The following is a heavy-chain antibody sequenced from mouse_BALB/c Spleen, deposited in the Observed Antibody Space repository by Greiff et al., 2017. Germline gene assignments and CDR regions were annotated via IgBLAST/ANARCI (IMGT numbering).Heavy chain of an antibody. CDR2: INPNNGGT. D-gene: IGHD1-1*01. J-gene: IGHJ4*01. CDR3: ARKDITSYAMDY. Sequence: EVQLQQSGPELVKPGASVKIPCKASGYTFTDYNMDWVKQSHGKSLEWIGDINPNNGGTIYNQKFKGKATLTVDKSSSTAYMELRSLTSEDTAVYYCARKDITSYAMDYWGQGTSVTVSS. V-gene: IGHV1-18*01. CDR1: GYTFTDYN.